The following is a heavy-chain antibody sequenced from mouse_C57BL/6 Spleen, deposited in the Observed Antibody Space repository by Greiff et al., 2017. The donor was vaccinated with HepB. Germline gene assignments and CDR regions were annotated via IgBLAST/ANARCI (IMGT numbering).Heavy chain of an antibody. CDR2: IWSGGST. CDR3: ARHYDYDAFAY. V-gene: IGHV2-2*01. D-gene: IGHD2-4*01. Sequence: VMLVESGPGLVQPSQSLSITCTVSGFSLTSYGVHWVRQSPGKGLEWLGVIWSGGSTDYNAAFISRLSISKDNSKSQVFFKMNSLQADDTAIYYCARHYDYDAFAYWGQGTLVTVSA. CDR1: GFSLTSYG. J-gene: IGHJ3*01.